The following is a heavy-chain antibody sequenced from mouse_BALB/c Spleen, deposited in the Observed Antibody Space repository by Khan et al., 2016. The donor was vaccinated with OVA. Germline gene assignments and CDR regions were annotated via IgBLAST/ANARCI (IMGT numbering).Heavy chain of an antibody. CDR3: ARRGVYGIFAY. CDR1: GYTFISYW. V-gene: IGHV1-7*01. D-gene: IGHD2-1*01. J-gene: IGHJ3*01. Sequence: VQLQESGAEMAKPGASVKMSCKASGYTFISYWMHWVKQRPGQGLEWIGYINPSTGYTEYNQKFKDKATLTADKSSSTADMQLSSLTSEDSAVYYCARRGVYGIFAYWGQGTLVTVSA. CDR2: INPSTGYT.